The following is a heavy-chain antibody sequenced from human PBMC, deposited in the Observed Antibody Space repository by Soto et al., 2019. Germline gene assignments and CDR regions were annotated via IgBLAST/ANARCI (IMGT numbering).Heavy chain of an antibody. J-gene: IGHJ5*02. CDR1: GGSISSYY. CDR3: ARVLPYYYDSSGYYSTHWFDP. Sequence: SETLSLTCTVSGGSISSYYWSWIRQPAGKGLEWIGRIYTSGSTNYNPSLKSRVTMSVDTSKNQFSLKLSSVTAADTAVYYCARVLPYYYDSSGYYSTHWFDPWGQGTLVTVSS. D-gene: IGHD3-22*01. V-gene: IGHV4-4*07. CDR2: IYTSGST.